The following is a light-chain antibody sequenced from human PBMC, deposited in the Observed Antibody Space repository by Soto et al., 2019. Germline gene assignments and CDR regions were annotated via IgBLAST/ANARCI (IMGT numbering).Light chain of an antibody. CDR3: QSYDSSLSDMV. V-gene: IGLV1-40*01. Sequence: QSVLTQPPSVYGAPGQRVTISCTGSSSNIGAGSDVHWYQQLPGTAPKLLISGNNNRPSGVPDRFSGSKSGTSASLAITGLQAEDEADYYCQSYDSSLSDMVFGGGTKVTVL. CDR1: SSNIGAGSD. CDR2: GNN. J-gene: IGLJ2*01.